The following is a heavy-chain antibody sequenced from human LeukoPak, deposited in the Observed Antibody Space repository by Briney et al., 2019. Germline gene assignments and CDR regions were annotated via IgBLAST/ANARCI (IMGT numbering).Heavy chain of an antibody. Sequence: SETLSLTCEVSGGSFSSHYWSWIRQSPGKGLEWIGQINHSGSPNYNPSLKNRVTISIDTSKNQFSLRLRSVTAADTAVYYCVRVGGSCSGDNCYSAYYYGLDFWGQGTTVTVSS. CDR2: INHSGSP. V-gene: IGHV4-34*01. D-gene: IGHD2-15*01. J-gene: IGHJ6*02. CDR3: VRVGGSCSGDNCYSAYYYGLDF. CDR1: GGSFSSHY.